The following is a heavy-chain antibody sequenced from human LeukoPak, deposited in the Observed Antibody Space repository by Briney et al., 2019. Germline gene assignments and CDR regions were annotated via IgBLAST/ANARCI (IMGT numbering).Heavy chain of an antibody. Sequence: GGSLRLSCAASGLTFSDYYMSWLRQAPGKGLEWISYFTGSGNTKYYANSVKGRFTISRDNAKNSLHLQMNSLRAEDTAVYFCARGILPATQTFDYWGQGTLVTVSS. V-gene: IGHV3-11*01. CDR2: FTGSGNTK. J-gene: IGHJ4*02. CDR1: GLTFSDYY. CDR3: ARGILPATQTFDY. D-gene: IGHD2-2*01.